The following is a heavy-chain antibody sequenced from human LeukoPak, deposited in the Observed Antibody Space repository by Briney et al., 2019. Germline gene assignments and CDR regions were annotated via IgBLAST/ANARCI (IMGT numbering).Heavy chain of an antibody. Sequence: GGSLRLSCAASGFTFRSYWMSWVRQAPGRGLEWVANIKQDGGERYYVDSVKGRFTISRDNAKNSLYLQMNSLRAEDTAVYYCARDLADYSDYWGQGTLVTVSS. V-gene: IGHV3-7*01. J-gene: IGHJ4*02. D-gene: IGHD2-21*01. CDR2: IKQDGGER. CDR1: GFTFRSYW. CDR3: ARDLADYSDY.